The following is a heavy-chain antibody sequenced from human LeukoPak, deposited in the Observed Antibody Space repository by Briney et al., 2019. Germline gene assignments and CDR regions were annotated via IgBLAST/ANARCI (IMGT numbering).Heavy chain of an antibody. CDR2: INPNSGGT. D-gene: IGHD3-22*01. Sequence: ASVKVSCKASGYTFTGYYMHWVRQAPGQGLEWMGWINPNSGGTNYAQKFQGRVTMTRDTSISTAYMELSRLRSDDTAVYYCARVPRGGYYSYNWFDPWGQGTLVTVSS. CDR3: ARVPRGGYYSYNWFDP. V-gene: IGHV1-2*02. J-gene: IGHJ5*02. CDR1: GYTFTGYY.